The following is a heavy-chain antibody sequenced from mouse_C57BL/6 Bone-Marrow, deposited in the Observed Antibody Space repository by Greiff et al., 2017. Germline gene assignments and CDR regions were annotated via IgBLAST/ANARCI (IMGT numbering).Heavy chain of an antibody. CDR3: ARWSYKEMDY. V-gene: IGHV1-9*01. CDR2: ILPGSGRT. Sequence: QVQLKQSGAELMKPGASVKLSCKATGYTFTGYWIEWVKQRPGHGLEWIGEILPGSGRTNYNEKFKGKATLPAETSSNTAYIQLSRLTTEDSAIYYCARWSYKEMDYGGQGTSVTVSS. CDR1: GYTFTGYW. J-gene: IGHJ4*01. D-gene: IGHD1-1*01.